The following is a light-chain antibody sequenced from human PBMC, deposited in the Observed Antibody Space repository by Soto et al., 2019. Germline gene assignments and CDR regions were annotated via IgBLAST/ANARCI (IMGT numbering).Light chain of an antibody. Sequence: IVLTRSPTTLSLSPGERATLSCRASQSVSSYLAWYQQKPGQAPRLLISDASNRATGIPARFSGSGSGTDFTLTISSLETEDFAVYYCQQRSNWPPITFGQGTRLEIK. V-gene: IGKV3-11*01. CDR2: DAS. CDR1: QSVSSY. J-gene: IGKJ5*01. CDR3: QQRSNWPPIT.